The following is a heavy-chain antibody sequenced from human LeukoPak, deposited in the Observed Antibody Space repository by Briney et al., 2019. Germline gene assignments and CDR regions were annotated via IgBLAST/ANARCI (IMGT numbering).Heavy chain of an antibody. J-gene: IGHJ3*02. CDR3: ALKRGRHAFDI. CDR1: GGSISSSSYY. V-gene: IGHV4-39*07. D-gene: IGHD3-10*01. CDR2: INHSGST. Sequence: SETLSLTCTVSGGSISSSSYYWGWIRQPPGKGLEWIGEINHSGSTNYNPSLKSRVTISVDTSKNQFSLKLSSVTAADTAVYYCALKRGRHAFDIWGQGTMVTVSS.